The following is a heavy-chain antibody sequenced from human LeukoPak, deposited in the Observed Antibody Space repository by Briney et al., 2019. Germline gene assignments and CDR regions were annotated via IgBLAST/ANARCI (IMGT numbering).Heavy chain of an antibody. CDR2: ISAYNGNT. V-gene: IGHV1-18*04. Sequence: ASVTVSCKASGYTFTRYYMHWVRQAPAHALEWMGLISAYNGNTNYLQKLQAGVTMTTDTSTRTAYMELRSLRSDDTAVYYCARAVVGYSSWGEYYYYYMDVWGKGTTVTVSS. CDR3: ARAVVGYSSWGEYYYYYMDV. CDR1: GYTFTRYY. J-gene: IGHJ6*03. D-gene: IGHD6-13*01.